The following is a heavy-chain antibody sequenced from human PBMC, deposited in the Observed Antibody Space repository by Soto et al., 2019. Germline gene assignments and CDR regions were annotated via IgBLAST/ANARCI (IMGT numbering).Heavy chain of an antibody. CDR3: ARARPTMSGEYDSGFAY. J-gene: IGHJ4*02. D-gene: IGHD3-10*02. V-gene: IGHV4-31*03. Sequence: PSETLSLTCTVSGGSISSGGYYWSWIRQHPGKGLEWIGYIYYSGSTYYNPSLKSRVTISVDTSKNQFSLKLSSVTAADTAVYYCARARPTMSGEYDSGFAYWGQGTLVTVSS. CDR1: GGSISSGGYY. CDR2: IYYSGST.